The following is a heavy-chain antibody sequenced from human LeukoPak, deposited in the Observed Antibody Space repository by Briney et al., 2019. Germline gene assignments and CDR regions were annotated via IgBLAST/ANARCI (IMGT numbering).Heavy chain of an antibody. CDR3: ARGDDILTGSDY. D-gene: IGHD3-9*01. CDR1: GGTFSSYA. V-gene: IGHV1-69*06. Sequence: SVKVSCKASGGTFSSYAISWVRQAPGQGLEWMGGIIPIFGTANYAQKFQGRVTITVDKSTSTAYMELSSLRSEDTAVYYCARGDDILTGSDYWGQGTLVTVSS. CDR2: IIPIFGTA. J-gene: IGHJ4*02.